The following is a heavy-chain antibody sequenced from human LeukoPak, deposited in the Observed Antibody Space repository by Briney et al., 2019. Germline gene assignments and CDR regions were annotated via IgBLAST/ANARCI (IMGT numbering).Heavy chain of an antibody. CDR1: GFTFSSYS. CDR2: ISSSSSYI. D-gene: IGHD2-2*01. J-gene: IGHJ5*02. V-gene: IGHV3-21*01. Sequence: GGSLRLSCAASGFTFSSYSMNWVRQAPGKGLEWVSSISSSSSYIYYADSVKGRFTISRDNAKNSLYLQMNSLRAEDTAVYYCAREGIVVVPAATGFDPWGQGTLVTVSS. CDR3: AREGIVVVPAATGFDP.